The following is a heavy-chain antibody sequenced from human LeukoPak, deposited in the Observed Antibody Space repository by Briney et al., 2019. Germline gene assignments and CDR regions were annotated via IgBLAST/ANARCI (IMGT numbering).Heavy chain of an antibody. V-gene: IGHV3-53*01. CDR3: ARVLWFGELLVDY. Sequence: PGGSLRLSCAASGFTVSSNYMSWVRQAPGKGLEWVSVIYSGGSTYYADSVKGRFTISRDNSKNTLYLQMNSLRAEDTAVYYCARVLWFGELLVDYRGQGTLVTVSS. D-gene: IGHD3-10*01. CDR2: IYSGGST. CDR1: GFTVSSNY. J-gene: IGHJ4*02.